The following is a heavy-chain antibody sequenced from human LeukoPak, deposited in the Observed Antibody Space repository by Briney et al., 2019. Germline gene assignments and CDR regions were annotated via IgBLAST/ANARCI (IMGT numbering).Heavy chain of an antibody. V-gene: IGHV1-69*06. CDR1: GGTFSSYA. CDR2: IIPIFGTA. CDR3: ARDNSVGDTAWWFDP. D-gene: IGHD1-26*01. Sequence: SVKVSCKASGGTFSSYAISWVRQAPGQGLEWMGGIIPIFGTANYAQKFQGRVTITADKSTSTAYMELSSLRSEDTAVYYCARDNSVGDTAWWFDPWGQGTLVTVSS. J-gene: IGHJ5*02.